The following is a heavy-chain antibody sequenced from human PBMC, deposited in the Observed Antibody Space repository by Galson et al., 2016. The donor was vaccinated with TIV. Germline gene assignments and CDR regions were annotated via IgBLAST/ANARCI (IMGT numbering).Heavy chain of an antibody. D-gene: IGHD3-22*01. CDR1: GFTFSNHA. Sequence: SLRLSCAASGFTFSNHAITWVRQAPGKGLEWISAISGGGGSTYHTDSVKGRFTISRDNSKNAVFLQMNSLRAEDTAVYYCAKIDSSGYNYGGRFVYWGQGTLVTVSS. CDR3: AKIDSSGYNYGGRFVY. CDR2: ISGGGGST. V-gene: IGHV3-23*01. J-gene: IGHJ4*02.